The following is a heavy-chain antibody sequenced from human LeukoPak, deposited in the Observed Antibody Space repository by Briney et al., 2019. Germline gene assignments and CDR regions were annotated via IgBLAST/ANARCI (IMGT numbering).Heavy chain of an antibody. CDR1: GASISSYY. Sequence: SETLSLTCTVSGASISSYYLSWIRQPAGMGLEWIGRISGSGVITYNPSLKSRVILSLDTSNNHFSLKLISVTAADTAVYYFARAQYYYGSGSYYTGPRYYYYMDVWGKGTTVTVSS. J-gene: IGHJ6*03. CDR3: ARAQYYYGSGSYYTGPRYYYYMDV. D-gene: IGHD3-10*01. V-gene: IGHV4-4*07. CDR2: ISGSGVI.